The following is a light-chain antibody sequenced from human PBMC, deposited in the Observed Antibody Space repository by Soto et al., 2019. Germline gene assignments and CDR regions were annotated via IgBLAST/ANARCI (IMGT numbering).Light chain of an antibody. CDR1: QTVGSTY. J-gene: IGKJ1*01. V-gene: IGKV3D-20*01. CDR2: DTS. Sequence: EIVLTQSPATLSLSPGERATLSCGASQTVGSTYLAWYHQKPGLAPRLLIYDTSSRATGIPDRFSGSGSGTDFTRTISRLEPEDFAVYSCQHGGSSPWTFGQGAKVEIK. CDR3: QHGGSSPWT.